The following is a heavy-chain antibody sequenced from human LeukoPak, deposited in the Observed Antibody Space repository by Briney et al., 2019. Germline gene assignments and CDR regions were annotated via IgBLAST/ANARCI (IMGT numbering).Heavy chain of an antibody. V-gene: IGHV3-53*04. CDR2: IYNDGRT. D-gene: IGHD1-26*01. Sequence: GGSLRLSCAASGFTVRSNYMSWARQAPGKGLEWVSFIYNDGRTYYADSVKGRFTISRHNSKNMLYLQMNSLRPEDTAVYYCQWELLDNWGQGTLVTVSS. J-gene: IGHJ4*02. CDR3: QWELLDN. CDR1: GFTVRSNY.